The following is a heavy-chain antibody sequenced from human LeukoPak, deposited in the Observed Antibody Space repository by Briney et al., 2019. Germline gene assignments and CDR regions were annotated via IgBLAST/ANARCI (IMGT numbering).Heavy chain of an antibody. D-gene: IGHD6-19*01. CDR1: GFTFSSYG. J-gene: IGHJ6*03. CDR2: ISGSGGST. Sequence: VGSLRLSCAASGFTFSSYGMSWVRQAPGKGLEWVSTISGSGGSTYYADSVRGRFTISRDNSKNTLYLQMNSLRAEDTAVYYCAKDSSGWYNPTIYYYYMDVWGKGTTVTISS. V-gene: IGHV3-23*01. CDR3: AKDSSGWYNPTIYYYYMDV.